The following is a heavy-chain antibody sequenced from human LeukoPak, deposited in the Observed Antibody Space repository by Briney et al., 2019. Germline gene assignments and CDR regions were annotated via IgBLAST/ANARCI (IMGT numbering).Heavy chain of an antibody. CDR2: MNPNNGNT. CDR3: ARGDPRLRLLGY. D-gene: IGHD5-12*01. V-gene: IGHV1-8*03. Sequence: ASVKVSCKASGYIFTSYDINRVRQATGQGLEWMGWMNPNNGNTGFAQKFQGRVTITRNTSISTAYMELTTLTSDDTAVYYCARGDPRLRLLGYWGQGTPVTVSS. CDR1: GYIFTSYD. J-gene: IGHJ4*02.